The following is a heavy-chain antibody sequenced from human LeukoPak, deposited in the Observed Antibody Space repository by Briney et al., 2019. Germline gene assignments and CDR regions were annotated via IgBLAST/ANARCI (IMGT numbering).Heavy chain of an antibody. J-gene: IGHJ4*02. Sequence: PGGSLRLSCAASGFTFSDYYMSWIRQAPGKGLEWVSYISSSGSTIYYADSVKGRFTISRDNAKNSLYLQMNSLRAEDTAVYYCARASYVCSSTSCYTGSFDYWGQGTLVTVSP. V-gene: IGHV3-11*01. CDR2: ISSSGSTI. D-gene: IGHD2-2*02. CDR1: GFTFSDYY. CDR3: ARASYVCSSTSCYTGSFDY.